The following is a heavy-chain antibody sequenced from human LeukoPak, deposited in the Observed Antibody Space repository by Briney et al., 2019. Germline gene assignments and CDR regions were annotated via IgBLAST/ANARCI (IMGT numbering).Heavy chain of an antibody. J-gene: IGHJ6*02. CDR1: GFTFSSYA. Sequence: GGSLRLSCAASGFTFSSYAMHWVRQAPGKGLEWVAVISYDGSNKYYADSVKGRFTISGDNSKNTLYLQMNSLRAEDTAVYYCARDLGYCSGGSCKVGLYYYGMDVWGQGTTVTVSS. CDR3: ARDLGYCSGGSCKVGLYYYGMDV. CDR2: ISYDGSNK. D-gene: IGHD2-15*01. V-gene: IGHV3-30-3*01.